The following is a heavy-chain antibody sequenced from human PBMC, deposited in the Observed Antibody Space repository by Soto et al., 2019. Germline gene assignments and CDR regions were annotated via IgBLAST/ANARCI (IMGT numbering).Heavy chain of an antibody. J-gene: IGHJ3*02. V-gene: IGHV3-20*04. CDR2: INQNGSST. D-gene: IGHD1-20*01. CDR1: GFTFDDYG. Sequence: PGGSLRFSCAASGFTFDDYGISWVRQAPGKGLEWVSDINQNGSSTSYADSVKGRFTISRDNAKNSLYLQMNSLGADDTAVYYCLITTSAFGICGQGTLVTVSS. CDR3: LITTSAFGI.